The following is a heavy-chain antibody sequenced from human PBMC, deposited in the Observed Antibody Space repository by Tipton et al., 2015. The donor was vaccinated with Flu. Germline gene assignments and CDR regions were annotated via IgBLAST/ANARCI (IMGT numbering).Heavy chain of an antibody. CDR3: ARVAHNWNYSIDY. CDR2: LYYTGST. Sequence: GSLRLSCTVSGGSISSYYWSWIRQPPGQGLEWIGYLYYTGSTNYNPSLKSRVSISVDTSKNQFSLKLTSVTAADTAVYYCARVAHNWNYSIDYWGQGTLVTVSS. CDR1: GGSISSYY. J-gene: IGHJ4*02. D-gene: IGHD1-7*01. V-gene: IGHV4-59*01.